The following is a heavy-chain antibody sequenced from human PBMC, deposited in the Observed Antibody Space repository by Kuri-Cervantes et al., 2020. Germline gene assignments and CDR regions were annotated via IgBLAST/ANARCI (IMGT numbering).Heavy chain of an antibody. V-gene: IGHV1-2*02. CDR3: ARGYCSGGSCYSVGINDY. CDR2: INPNSGGT. CDR1: GYTFTGYY. J-gene: IGHJ4*02. D-gene: IGHD2-15*01. Sequence: ASVKVSCKASGYTFTGYYMHWVRQAPGQGLEWMGWINPNSGGTNYAQKFQGRVTMTRDTSISTAYMELSSLRSEDTAVYYCARGYCSGGSCYSVGINDYWGQGTLVTVSS.